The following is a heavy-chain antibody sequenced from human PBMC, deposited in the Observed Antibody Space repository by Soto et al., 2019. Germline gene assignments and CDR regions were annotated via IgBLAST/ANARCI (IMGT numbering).Heavy chain of an antibody. J-gene: IGHJ4*02. Sequence: GGSLRLSCAASGFTFSSYAMSWVRQAPGKGLAWVSAISGSGGSTYYADSVKGRFTISRDNSKNTLYLQMNSLRAEDTAVYYCAKRSSGSYYLFGGYYFDYWGQGTLVTVSS. CDR3: AKRSSGSYYLFGGYYFDY. CDR1: GFTFSSYA. D-gene: IGHD1-26*01. CDR2: ISGSGGST. V-gene: IGHV3-23*01.